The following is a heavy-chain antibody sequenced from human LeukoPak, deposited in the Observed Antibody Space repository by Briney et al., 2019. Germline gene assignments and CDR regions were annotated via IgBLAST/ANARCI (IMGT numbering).Heavy chain of an antibody. D-gene: IGHD3-10*01. CDR3: ARSMVRGVHNRYYFDY. Sequence: ASVKVSCKASGYTFTGYYMHWVRPAPGQGLEWMGWINPNSGGTNYAQKFQGRVTMTRDTSISTAYMELSRLRSDDTAVYYCARSMVRGVHNRYYFDYWGQGTLATVSS. J-gene: IGHJ4*02. V-gene: IGHV1-2*02. CDR1: GYTFTGYY. CDR2: INPNSGGT.